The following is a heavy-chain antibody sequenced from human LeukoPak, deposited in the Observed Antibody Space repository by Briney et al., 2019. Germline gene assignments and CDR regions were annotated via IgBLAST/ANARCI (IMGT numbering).Heavy chain of an antibody. J-gene: IGHJ4*02. CDR1: GFSFNNYR. D-gene: IGHD6-25*01. V-gene: IGHV3-7*03. Sequence: GGSLRLSCVASGFSFNNYRMTWVRQAPGKGLEWVANIKQDGSEKQYVDSVKGRFAISRDNAKKSLYLQINTLRAEDTAVYYCVRGPHIAATSYWGQGTLVAVSS. CDR3: VRGPHIAATSY. CDR2: IKQDGSEK.